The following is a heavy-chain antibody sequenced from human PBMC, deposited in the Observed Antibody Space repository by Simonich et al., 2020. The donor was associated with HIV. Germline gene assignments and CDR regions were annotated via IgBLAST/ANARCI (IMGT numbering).Heavy chain of an antibody. CDR3: ARGFYQRLYYFDY. CDR2: INHSGSP. V-gene: IGHV4-34*01. D-gene: IGHD2-2*01. Sequence: QVQLQQWGAGLLKPSETLSLTCAVYGGSFSVYYWGWIRQPPGQGLEWIGKINHSGSPNHNPSLKSRVAISVATSQNQFSLKLSAVTAADTAVYYCARGFYQRLYYFDYWGQGTLVTVSS. J-gene: IGHJ4*02. CDR1: GGSFSVYY.